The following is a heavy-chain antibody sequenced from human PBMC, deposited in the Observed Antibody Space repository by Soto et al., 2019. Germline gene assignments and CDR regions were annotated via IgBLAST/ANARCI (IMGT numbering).Heavy chain of an antibody. CDR2: IKQDGSEK. Sequence: GGSLRLSCAASGFTFSSYWMSWVRQAPGRGLEWVANIKQDGSEKYYVDSVKGRFTISRDNAKNSLYLQMNSLRAEDTAVYYCARGQLQDIVVVVAATVDDWGQGTLVTVSS. J-gene: IGHJ4*02. D-gene: IGHD2-15*01. V-gene: IGHV3-7*04. CDR1: GFTFSSYW. CDR3: ARGQLQDIVVVVAATVDD.